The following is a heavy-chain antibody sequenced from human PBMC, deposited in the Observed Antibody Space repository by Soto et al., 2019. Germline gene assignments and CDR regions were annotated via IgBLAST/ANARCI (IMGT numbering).Heavy chain of an antibody. CDR2: ISAYDDKT. V-gene: IGHV1-18*01. J-gene: IGHJ4*02. Sequence: ASVKVSCKASGYPFTSYGINWVRQAPGQGPEWMGWISAYDDKTIYSQKFQGRVTLTADTSTTTAYMELRGLRFDDTAVYYCARDRLIAVTGLLRNWGQGTLVTVSS. CDR3: ARDRLIAVTGLLRN. D-gene: IGHD6-19*01. CDR1: GYPFTSYG.